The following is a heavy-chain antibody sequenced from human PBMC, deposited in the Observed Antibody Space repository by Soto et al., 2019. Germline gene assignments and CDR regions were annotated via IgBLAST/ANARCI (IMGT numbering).Heavy chain of an antibody. Sequence: VQLLESGGGLVQPGGSLRLSCAASGFSFSGSEMTWVRQAPGKGLEWVSAISTSGVYTHYSDSVKGGFTISRDNSQNSLYLQMNSLRAEDTALYYCANDPGGPNYWGQGILVTVSS. V-gene: IGHV3-23*01. CDR2: ISTSGVYT. D-gene: IGHD3-16*01. J-gene: IGHJ4*02. CDR1: GFSFSGSE. CDR3: ANDPGGPNY.